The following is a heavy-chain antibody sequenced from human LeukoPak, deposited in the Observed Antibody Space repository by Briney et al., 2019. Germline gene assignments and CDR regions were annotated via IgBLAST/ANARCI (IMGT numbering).Heavy chain of an antibody. D-gene: IGHD7-27*01. V-gene: IGHV3-53*01. CDR1: GFTVSNNY. Sequence: GGSLRLSCEASGFTVSNNYMSWVRQAPGKGLEWVSVIYSGGTYYADSVKGRFTVSRDNSKNTLFLQMNSLRAEDTAVYYCAKDGGLWVSAHWGDSWGRGTLVTVSS. J-gene: IGHJ4*02. CDR2: IYSGGT. CDR3: AKDGGLWVSAHWGDS.